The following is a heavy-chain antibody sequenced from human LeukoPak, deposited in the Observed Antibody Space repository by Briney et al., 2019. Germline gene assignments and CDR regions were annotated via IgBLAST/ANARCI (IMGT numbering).Heavy chain of an antibody. D-gene: IGHD1-14*01. CDR1: GFTFSSYS. Sequence: GGSLRLSCVASGFTFSSYSMNWVRQAPGKGLEWVSYISSSSSTIYYADSVKGRFTISRDNAKSSLYLQMNGLRAEDTAVYCCARIPDNTGGGDYWGQGTLVTVS. CDR2: ISSSSSTI. V-gene: IGHV3-48*04. J-gene: IGHJ4*02. CDR3: ARIPDNTGGGDY.